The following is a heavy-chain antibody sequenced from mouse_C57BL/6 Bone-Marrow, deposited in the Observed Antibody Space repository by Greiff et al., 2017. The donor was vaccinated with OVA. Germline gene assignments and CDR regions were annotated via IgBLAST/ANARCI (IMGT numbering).Heavy chain of an antibody. J-gene: IGHJ1*03. CDR2: INPSNGDT. CDR1: GYTFTSYW. Sequence: QVQLQQPGTELVKPGASVKLSCKASGYTFTSYWIHWVKQRPGQGLEWIGNINPSNGDTDYNEKFKNRATLTVDKSSSTAYIQLSSLTSEDSAVYYCAREGYWYFDVWGTGTTVTVSS. V-gene: IGHV1-53*01. CDR3: AREGYWYFDV.